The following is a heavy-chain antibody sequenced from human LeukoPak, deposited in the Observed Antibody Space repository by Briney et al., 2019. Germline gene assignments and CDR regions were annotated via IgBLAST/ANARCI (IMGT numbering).Heavy chain of an antibody. Sequence: SETLSLTCTVSGGSISSSSYYWGWIRQPPGKGLEWIGSIYYGGSTYYNPSLKSRVTISVDTSKNQFSLKLSSVTAADTAVYYCARDSDILTGYHLLYFDYWGQGTLVTVSS. CDR3: ARDSDILTGYHLLYFDY. CDR1: GGSISSSSYY. J-gene: IGHJ4*02. V-gene: IGHV4-39*07. D-gene: IGHD3-9*01. CDR2: IYYGGST.